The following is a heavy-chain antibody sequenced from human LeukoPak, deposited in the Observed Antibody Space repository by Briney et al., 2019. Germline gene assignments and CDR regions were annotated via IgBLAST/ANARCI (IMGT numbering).Heavy chain of an antibody. CDR3: ARGVVAAQRGFDY. CDR1: GGTFSSYA. D-gene: IGHD2-15*01. CDR2: IIPIFGTA. J-gene: IGHJ4*02. Sequence: ASVKVSCKASGGTFSSYAISWVRQAPGQGLEWMGGIIPIFGTANYAQKFRGRVTITTDESTRTAYMELSSLRSEDTAVYYCARGVVAAQRGFDYWGQGTLVTVSS. V-gene: IGHV1-69*05.